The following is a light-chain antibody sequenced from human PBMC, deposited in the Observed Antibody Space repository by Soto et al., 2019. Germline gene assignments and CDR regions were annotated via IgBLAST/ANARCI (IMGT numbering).Light chain of an antibody. CDR1: QSVSST. J-gene: IGKJ1*01. CDR2: GAS. CDR3: QQYGSSPPWT. Sequence: EKVMTQSPATLSVPPGERATLSCRASQSVSSTLAWYQQKPGQAPRLLIYGASTGATGIPDRFSGSGSGTDFTLTISRLEPEDFAVYYCQQYGSSPPWTFGQGTKV. V-gene: IGKV3-20*01.